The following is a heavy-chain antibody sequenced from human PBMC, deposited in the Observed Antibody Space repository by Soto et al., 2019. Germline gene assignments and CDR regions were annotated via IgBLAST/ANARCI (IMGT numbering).Heavy chain of an antibody. Sequence: GGSLRLSCAASGFTFSSYGMHWVRQAPGKGLEWVAVISYDGSNKYYADSVKGRFTISRDNSKNTLYLQMNSLRAEDTAVYYCAKDNNGDAFDIWGQGTMVTVSS. CDR3: AKDNNGDAFDI. J-gene: IGHJ3*02. D-gene: IGHD1-1*01. CDR1: GFTFSSYG. CDR2: ISYDGSNK. V-gene: IGHV3-30*18.